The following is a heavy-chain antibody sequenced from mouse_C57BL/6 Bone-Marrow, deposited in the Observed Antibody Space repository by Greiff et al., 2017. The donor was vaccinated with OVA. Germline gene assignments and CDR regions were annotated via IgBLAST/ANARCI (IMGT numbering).Heavy chain of an antibody. CDR1: GFTFSSYA. CDR3: TRDYYGSSWYYFDY. V-gene: IGHV5-9-1*02. J-gene: IGHJ2*01. D-gene: IGHD1-1*01. Sequence: EVQLVESGEGLVKPGGSLKLSCAASGFTFSSYAMSWVRQTPEKRLEWVAYISSGGDYIYYADTVKGRFTISRDNARNTLYLQMSSLKSEDTAMYYCTRDYYGSSWYYFDYWGQGTTLTVSS. CDR2: ISSGGDYI.